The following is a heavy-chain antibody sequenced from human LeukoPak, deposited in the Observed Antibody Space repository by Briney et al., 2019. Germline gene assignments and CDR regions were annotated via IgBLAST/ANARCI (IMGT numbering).Heavy chain of an antibody. CDR1: GFTFSSYG. Sequence: GGSLRLSCAASGFTFSSYGMHWVRQAPGKGLEWVAVIWYDGSNKYYADSVKGRFTISRDNSKNTLYLQMNSLRAEDTAVYYCAKSRYFDWLFYDYWGQGTLVTVSS. J-gene: IGHJ4*02. CDR2: IWYDGSNK. V-gene: IGHV3-33*06. CDR3: AKSRYFDWLFYDY. D-gene: IGHD3-9*01.